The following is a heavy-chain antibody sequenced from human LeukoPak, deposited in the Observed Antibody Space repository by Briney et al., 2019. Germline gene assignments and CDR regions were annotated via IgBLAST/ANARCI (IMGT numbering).Heavy chain of an antibody. J-gene: IGHJ4*02. CDR1: GFTFSSYW. V-gene: IGHV3-74*01. CDR3: ARGNWDSRGYTDGFFDY. D-gene: IGHD3-22*01. CDR2: INSDGSST. Sequence: GGSLRLSCAASGFTFSSYWMHWVRQVPGKGLVWVSHINSDGSSTTYADSVKGRFTISRDNAKSTLHLQMNSLRAEDTAVYYCARGNWDSRGYTDGFFDYWGQGTLVTVSS.